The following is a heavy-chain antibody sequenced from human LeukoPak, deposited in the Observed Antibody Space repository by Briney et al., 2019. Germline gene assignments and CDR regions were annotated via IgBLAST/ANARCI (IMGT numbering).Heavy chain of an antibody. Sequence: SGTLSLTCTVSGGSISSYYWSWIRQPAGKGLEWIGRIYTSGSTNYNPSLKSRVTMSVDTSKNQFSLKLSSVTAADTAVYYCARDGYYYGSGSYRYDYWGQGTLVTVSS. CDR1: GGSISSYY. J-gene: IGHJ4*02. V-gene: IGHV4-4*07. CDR3: ARDGYYYGSGSYRYDY. CDR2: IYTSGST. D-gene: IGHD3-10*01.